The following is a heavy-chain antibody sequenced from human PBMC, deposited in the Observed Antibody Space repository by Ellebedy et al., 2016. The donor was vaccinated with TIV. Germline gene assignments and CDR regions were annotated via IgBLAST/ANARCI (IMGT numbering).Heavy chain of an antibody. D-gene: IGHD1-14*01. Sequence: ASVKVSXXASGYTFTSYDVNWVRQAPGQGLEWMGWITPYNGNTNYAQKFQGRVTMTTDTATTTAYMELRSLRSDDTAVYYCTSRRINLWPDLDYWGQGTLVTVSS. CDR1: GYTFTSYD. CDR3: TSRRINLWPDLDY. CDR2: ITPYNGNT. V-gene: IGHV1-18*01. J-gene: IGHJ4*02.